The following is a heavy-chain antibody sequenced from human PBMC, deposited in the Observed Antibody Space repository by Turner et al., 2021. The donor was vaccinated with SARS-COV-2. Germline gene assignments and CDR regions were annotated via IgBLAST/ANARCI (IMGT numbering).Heavy chain of an antibody. D-gene: IGHD3-10*01. V-gene: IGHV3-30*14. Sequence: QVHLVESGGGVVQPGMSLRLSCAASGFTFRTYTMHWVRQAPGEGLEWMAHISYDGSRTYYTDSVKGRFTVSRDNSKNTVYLQMNSLTEGDTAVYFCARGDGYFASGSPVDYWGQGTRVTVSS. CDR2: ISYDGSRT. J-gene: IGHJ4*02. CDR1: GFTFRTYT. CDR3: ARGDGYFASGSPVDY.